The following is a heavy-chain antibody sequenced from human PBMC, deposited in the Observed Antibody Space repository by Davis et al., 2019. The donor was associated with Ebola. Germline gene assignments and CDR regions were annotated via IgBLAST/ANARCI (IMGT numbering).Heavy chain of an antibody. CDR2: SSTTISTT. D-gene: IGHD3-3*01. CDR1: GFSFSNYG. V-gene: IGHV3-48*02. CDR3: ARDGYDFWSGYHLKYYYMDV. Sequence: GESLKISCAASGFSFSNYGMNWVRQAPGKGLEWVSYSSTTISTTYYADSVKGRFTMSRDNGKNSVYLQMSSLRDEDTAVYYCARDGYDFWSGYHLKYYYMDVWGKGTTVTVSS. J-gene: IGHJ6*03.